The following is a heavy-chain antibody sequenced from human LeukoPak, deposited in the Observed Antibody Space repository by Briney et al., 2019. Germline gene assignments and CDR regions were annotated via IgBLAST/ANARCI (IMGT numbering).Heavy chain of an antibody. J-gene: IGHJ6*03. D-gene: IGHD1-26*01. Sequence: GGSLRLSCAASGFTFSSYAMGWVRQAPGKGLEWVSSITSSSTYTFYADSVKGRFTISRDNARNSLYLQMNSLRAEDTAVYYCARDPYSGTYGDTYYYYMDVWGKGTTVTISS. CDR2: ITSSSTYT. CDR1: GFTFSSYA. V-gene: IGHV3-21*01. CDR3: ARDPYSGTYGDTYYYYMDV.